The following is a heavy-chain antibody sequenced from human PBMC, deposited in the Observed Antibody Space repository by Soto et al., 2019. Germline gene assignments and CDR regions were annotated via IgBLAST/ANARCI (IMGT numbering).Heavy chain of an antibody. CDR3: ARDGVGYGSGSFDY. J-gene: IGHJ4*02. CDR2: IYHSGNT. V-gene: IGHV4-30-2*01. Sequence: QLQLQESGSGLVKPSQTLSLTCAVSGGSISSGGYSWSWIRQPPGKGLEWIGYIYHSGNTYYNPSLKSRVTISVARSKNQFSLKLSSVTAADTAVYYCARDGVGYGSGSFDYWGQGTLVTVSS. CDR1: GGSISSGGYS. D-gene: IGHD3-10*01.